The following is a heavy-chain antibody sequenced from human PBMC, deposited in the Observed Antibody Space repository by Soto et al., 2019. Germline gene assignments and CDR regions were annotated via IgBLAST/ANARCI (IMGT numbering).Heavy chain of an antibody. CDR2: IYYSGST. CDR3: ARGEASMVRGVSNWFDP. V-gene: IGHV4-31*11. D-gene: IGHD3-10*01. CDR1: GGSISSSGYY. Sequence: SETLSLTCAVSGGSISSSGYYWTWIRQHPGKGLEWIGYIYYSGSTYYNPSLKSRVTISVDTSKNQFSLKLSSVTAADTAVYYCARGEASMVRGVSNWFDPWGQGTLVTVSS. J-gene: IGHJ5*02.